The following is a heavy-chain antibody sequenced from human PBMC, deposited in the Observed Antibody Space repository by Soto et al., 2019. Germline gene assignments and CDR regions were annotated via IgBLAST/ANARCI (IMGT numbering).Heavy chain of an antibody. D-gene: IGHD2-21*02. Sequence: QVQLVQSGAEVKKPGASVKVSCKASGYTFTSYDINWVRQATGHGLEWMGWMNPNSGNTGYAQKFQGRVTMTRNTSISTAYMELSSLRSEDTAVYYCAATYCGGDCYPEYFQHWGQGTLDTVSS. J-gene: IGHJ1*01. V-gene: IGHV1-8*01. CDR3: AATYCGGDCYPEYFQH. CDR2: MNPNSGNT. CDR1: GYTFTSYD.